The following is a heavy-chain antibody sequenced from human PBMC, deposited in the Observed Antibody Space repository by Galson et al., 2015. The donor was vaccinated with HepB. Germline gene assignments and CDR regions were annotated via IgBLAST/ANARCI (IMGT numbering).Heavy chain of an antibody. D-gene: IGHD3-3*01. CDR2: IWYDGSNK. Sequence: SLRLSCAASGFTFSSYGMHWVRQAPGKGLEWVAVIWYDGSNKYYADSVKGRFTISRDNSKNTLYLQMNSLRAEDTAVYYCASDRGYYDFWSGYRAWGQGTLVTVSS. CDR3: ASDRGYYDFWSGYRA. J-gene: IGHJ4*02. V-gene: IGHV3-33*01. CDR1: GFTFSSYG.